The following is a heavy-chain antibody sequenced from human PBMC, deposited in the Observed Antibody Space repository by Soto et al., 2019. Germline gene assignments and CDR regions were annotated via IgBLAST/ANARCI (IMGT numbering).Heavy chain of an antibody. CDR2: IYHSGST. J-gene: IGHJ5*02. CDR3: ARGRGAGWFDP. Sequence: SETLSLTCAVSGGSISSGGDSWSWIRQPPGKGLEWIGYIYHSGSTYYNPSLKSRVTISVDRSKNQFSLKLSSVTAADTAVYYCARGRGAGWFDPWGQGTLVTVSS. CDR1: GGSISSGGDS. V-gene: IGHV4-30-2*01. D-gene: IGHD1-26*01.